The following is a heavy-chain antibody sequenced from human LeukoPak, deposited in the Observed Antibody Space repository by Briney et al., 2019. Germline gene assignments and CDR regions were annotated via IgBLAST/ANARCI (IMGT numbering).Heavy chain of an antibody. CDR2: FSGSGGTT. J-gene: IGHJ4*02. Sequence: GGPLRLSCAASGFTFSNSAMTWVRQAPGKGLEWVSAFSGSGGTTYYADSVEGRFTISRDNSKNTLYLQMNSLRGEDTAVYYCAKQRFSGSYYGAFDCWGQGTLVTVSS. V-gene: IGHV3-23*01. CDR3: AKQRFSGSYYGAFDC. CDR1: GFTFSNSA. D-gene: IGHD1-26*01.